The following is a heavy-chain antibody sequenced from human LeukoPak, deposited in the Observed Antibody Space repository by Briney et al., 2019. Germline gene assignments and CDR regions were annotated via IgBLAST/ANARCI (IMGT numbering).Heavy chain of an antibody. D-gene: IGHD2-15*01. CDR1: GYTFTGYY. J-gene: IGHJ4*02. CDR3: ASSRYCSGGSCLFDY. CDR2: INPNSGST. V-gene: IGHV1-2*02. Sequence: GASVKVSCKASGYTFTGYYMHWVRQAPGQGLEWMGWINPNSGSTNYAQKFQGRVTMTRDTSISTAYMELSRLRSDDTAVYYCASSRYCSGGSCLFDYWGQGTLVTVSS.